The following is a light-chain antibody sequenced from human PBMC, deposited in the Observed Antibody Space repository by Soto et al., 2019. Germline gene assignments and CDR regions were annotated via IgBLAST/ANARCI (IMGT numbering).Light chain of an antibody. CDR3: QQDETYPWT. V-gene: IGKV1-5*03. J-gene: IGKJ1*01. CDR2: QAS. Sequence: DIQMTQSPSTLSASVGDRVTITCRASQSIRGWLAWYQQRPGKAPKHLVYQASSLQSGVPSRFSGSGSETEFTLTISSLQPDDLATHFCQQDETYPWTFGQVTKVDIK. CDR1: QSIRGW.